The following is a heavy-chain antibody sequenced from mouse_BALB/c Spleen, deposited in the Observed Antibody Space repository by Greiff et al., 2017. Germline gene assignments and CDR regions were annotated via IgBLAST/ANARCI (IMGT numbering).Heavy chain of an antibody. CDR2: IYPGNSDT. D-gene: IGHD3-3*01. Sequence: DVQLVESGTVLARPGASVKMSCKASGYTFTSYWMHWVKQRPGQGLEWIGVIYPGNSDTSYNQKFKGKAKLTAVTSTSTAYMELSSLTNEDSAVYNCTGSDGTECSAYWGQGTLVTVSA. J-gene: IGHJ3*01. V-gene: IGHV1-5*01. CDR1: GYTFTSYW. CDR3: TGSDGTECSAY.